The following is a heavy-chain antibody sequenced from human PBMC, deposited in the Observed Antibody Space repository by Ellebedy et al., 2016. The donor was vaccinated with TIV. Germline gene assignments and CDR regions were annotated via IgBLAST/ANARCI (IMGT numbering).Heavy chain of an antibody. CDR3: ARGVVVTALDY. Sequence: SETLSLXCTVSGGSISSGGYYWSWIRQHPGKGLEWIGYIYYSGSTYYNPSLKSRVTISVDTSKNQFSLKLSSVTAADTAVYYCARGVVVTALDYWGQGTLVTVSS. J-gene: IGHJ4*02. V-gene: IGHV4-31*03. CDR2: IYYSGST. D-gene: IGHD2-21*02. CDR1: GGSISSGGYY.